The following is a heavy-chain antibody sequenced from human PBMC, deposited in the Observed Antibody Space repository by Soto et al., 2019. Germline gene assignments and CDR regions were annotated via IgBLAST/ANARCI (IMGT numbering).Heavy chain of an antibody. CDR3: AKSEYYDFWSGYYLDY. CDR1: GFTFSSYA. V-gene: IGHV3-23*01. Sequence: GGSLRLSCAASGFTFSSYAMSWVRQAPGKGLEWVSAISGSGGSTYYADSVKGRFTISRDNSKNTLYLQMNSLRAEDTAVYYCAKSEYYDFWSGYYLDYWGQGTLVTVSS. CDR2: ISGSGGST. J-gene: IGHJ4*02. D-gene: IGHD3-3*01.